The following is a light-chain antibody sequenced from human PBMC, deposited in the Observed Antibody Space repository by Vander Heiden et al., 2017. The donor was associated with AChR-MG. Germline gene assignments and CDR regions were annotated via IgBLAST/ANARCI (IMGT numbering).Light chain of an antibody. CDR3: QQSYSTPPT. CDR1: QSINSY. Sequence: DIQMTQSPSSLSASVGDSVTIPCRASQSINSYLNWYQQKPGKAPKLLIYAASSLQSGVPSRFSGSGSGTDFTLTISSLQPEDFATYYCQQSYSTPPTFGGGTKVEIK. J-gene: IGKJ4*01. V-gene: IGKV1-39*01. CDR2: AAS.